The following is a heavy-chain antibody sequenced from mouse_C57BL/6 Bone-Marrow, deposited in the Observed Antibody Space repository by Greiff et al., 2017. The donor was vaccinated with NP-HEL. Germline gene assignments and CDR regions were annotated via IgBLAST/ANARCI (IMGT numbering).Heavy chain of an antibody. V-gene: IGHV1-69*01. CDR3: ATVVDWYFDV. D-gene: IGHD1-1*01. J-gene: IGHJ1*03. Sequence: QVQLQQPGAELVMPGASVKLSCKASGYTFTSYWMHWVKQRPGQGLEWIGEIDPSDSYTNYNQKFKGKSTLTVDKSSSTAYMQLSSLTSQVSAVYYCATVVDWYFDVWGTGTTVTVSS. CDR2: IDPSDSYT. CDR1: GYTFTSYW.